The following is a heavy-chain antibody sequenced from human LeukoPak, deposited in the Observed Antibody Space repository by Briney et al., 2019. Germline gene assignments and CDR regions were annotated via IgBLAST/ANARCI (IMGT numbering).Heavy chain of an antibody. J-gene: IGHJ4*02. CDR1: GFTFSSYA. Sequence: PGGSLRLSCAASGFTFSSYAMSWVRQAPGKGLEWVSAICGSGGSTYYADSVKGRFTISRDNSKNTLYVQMNSLRAEDTAVYYCAKVTRYCSGGSCYPLMIDYWGQGTLVTVSS. CDR2: ICGSGGST. D-gene: IGHD2-15*01. CDR3: AKVTRYCSGGSCYPLMIDY. V-gene: IGHV3-23*01.